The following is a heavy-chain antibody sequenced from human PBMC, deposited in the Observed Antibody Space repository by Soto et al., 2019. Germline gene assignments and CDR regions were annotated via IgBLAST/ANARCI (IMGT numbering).Heavy chain of an antibody. J-gene: IGHJ4*02. Sequence: GGSLRLSCAASGFTFSSYAMSWVRQAPGKGLEWVSAISGSGGSTYYADSAKGRFTISRDNSKNTLYLQMNSLRAEDTAVYYCAKDPQGDRYFDYWGQGTLVTVSS. V-gene: IGHV3-23*01. CDR2: ISGSGGST. CDR1: GFTFSSYA. CDR3: AKDPQGDRYFDY. D-gene: IGHD3-16*01.